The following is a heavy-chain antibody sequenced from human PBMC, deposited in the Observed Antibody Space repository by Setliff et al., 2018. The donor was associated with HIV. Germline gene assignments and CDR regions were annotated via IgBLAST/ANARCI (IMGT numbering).Heavy chain of an antibody. D-gene: IGHD2-21*02. CDR2: LNYDGVT. CDR1: GGSFSGSY. Sequence: SETLSPTCTVYGGSFSGSYWSWIRQPPGKGLEWIGELNYDGVTNHNPSLSSRVTISVDTSRKQWSLRLNSVTAADTAVYYCATTYCRGADCPQMYDYWGQGTLVTVSS. V-gene: IGHV4-34*01. CDR3: ATTYCRGADCPQMYDY. J-gene: IGHJ4*02.